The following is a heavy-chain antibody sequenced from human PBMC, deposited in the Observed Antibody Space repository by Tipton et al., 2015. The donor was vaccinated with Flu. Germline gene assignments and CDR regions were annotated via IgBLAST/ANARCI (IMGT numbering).Heavy chain of an antibody. CDR2: ISSSTRTI. V-gene: IGHV3-48*02. J-gene: IGHJ4*02. Sequence: GSLRLSCAVSGFTFSVYSMNWVRQAPGKGLEWVSYISSSTRTIYYADSVKGRFTISRDNAKNSLYLQMNSLRDEDTAVYYCARDRYYESRPGYYLDYWGQGTLVTVSS. CDR1: GFTFSVYS. D-gene: IGHD3-22*01. CDR3: ARDRYYESRPGYYLDY.